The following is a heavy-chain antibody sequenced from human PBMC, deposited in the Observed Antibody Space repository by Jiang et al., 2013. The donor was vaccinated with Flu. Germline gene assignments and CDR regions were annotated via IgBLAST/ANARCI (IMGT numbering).Heavy chain of an antibody. CDR1: GFTFSSYW. CDR3: ARDPKSVALTRTAGERDY. V-gene: IGHV3-7*03. Sequence: QLVESGGGLVQPGGSLRLSCGASGFTFSSYWMSWVRQAPGKGLEWVANIKQDGSEKYYVDSVKGRFTISRDNAKNSLYLQMNSLRAEDTAVYYCARDPKSVALTRTAGERDYWGQGTLVTVSS. CDR2: IKQDGSEK. J-gene: IGHJ4*02. D-gene: IGHD1-1*01.